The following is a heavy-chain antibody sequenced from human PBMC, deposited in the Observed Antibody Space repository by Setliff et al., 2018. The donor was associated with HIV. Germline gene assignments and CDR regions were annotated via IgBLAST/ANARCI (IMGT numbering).Heavy chain of an antibody. Sequence: SETLSLTCSVSGSSISSGSYYWNWIRQPAGKGLEWIGRIYHTGSTYYKPSLKSRVTISVDTSKNQFSLRLSSVAAGDTAVYYCARSIFPVASGYYYFEYWGQGTLVTVSS. CDR2: IYHTGST. D-gene: IGHD3-3*01. CDR1: GSSISSGSYY. CDR3: ARSIFPVASGYYYFEY. J-gene: IGHJ4*02. V-gene: IGHV4-39*01.